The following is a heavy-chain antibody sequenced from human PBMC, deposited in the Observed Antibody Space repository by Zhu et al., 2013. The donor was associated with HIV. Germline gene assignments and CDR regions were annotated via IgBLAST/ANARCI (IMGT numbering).Heavy chain of an antibody. J-gene: IGHJ6*02. CDR3: ARGQHLPTYYDILTGYYTFLPSYGMDV. CDR1: GYTFTSYD. D-gene: IGHD3-9*01. Sequence: QVQLVQSGAEVKKPGASVKVSCKASGYTFTSYDINWVRQATGQGLEWMGWMNPNSGNTGYAQKFQGRVTMTRNTSISTAYMELSSLRSEDTAVYYCARGQHLPTYYDILTGYYTFLPSYGMDVWGQGTTVTVSS. V-gene: IGHV1-8*01. CDR2: MNPNSGNT.